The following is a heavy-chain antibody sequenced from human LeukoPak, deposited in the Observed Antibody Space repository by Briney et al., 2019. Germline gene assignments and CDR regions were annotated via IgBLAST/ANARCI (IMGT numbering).Heavy chain of an antibody. D-gene: IGHD2-15*01. CDR1: GYTLTKLS. Sequence: ASVKVSCKVSGYTLTKLSMHWVRQAPGKGLEWMGGIDPEDGETIYAQKFQGRVTMTEDTSTDTAYMELSSLRSEDTAVYYCATAKVFCSGGSCRNYYFDYWGQGTLVTVSS. V-gene: IGHV1-24*01. J-gene: IGHJ4*02. CDR2: IDPEDGET. CDR3: ATAKVFCSGGSCRNYYFDY.